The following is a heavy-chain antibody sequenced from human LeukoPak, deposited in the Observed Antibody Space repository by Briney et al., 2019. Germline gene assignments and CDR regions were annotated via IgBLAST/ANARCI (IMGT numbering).Heavy chain of an antibody. CDR3: ATHTISGVVTYAFQL. V-gene: IGHV1-24*01. CDR1: GYSGIELW. Sequence: ASVKLSCKVSGYSGIELWMHWVRQAPGKGLEWMAGFDYEDGETRYAQKFQGRVTMTEDTATDTAYLELSSLTSNDTAVYYCATHTISGVVTYAFQLWGRGTLVTVS. CDR2: FDYEDGET. D-gene: IGHD3-3*01. J-gene: IGHJ3*01.